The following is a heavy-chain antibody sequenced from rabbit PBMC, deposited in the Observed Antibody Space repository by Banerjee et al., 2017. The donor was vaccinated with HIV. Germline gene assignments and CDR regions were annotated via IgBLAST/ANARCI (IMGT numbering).Heavy chain of an antibody. D-gene: IGHD4-2*01. J-gene: IGHJ4*01. CDR3: ARDRHAGVAGWHYGDL. CDR1: GFDLSSAYY. Sequence: QSLEESGGDLVKPGGTLTLTCKASGFDLSSAYYMCWVRQAPGKGPEWVACVDVSTTSPTYYATWAKGRFTISKNSSTTVTLQMTSLTAADTATYFCARDRHAGVAGWHYGDLWGPGTLVTVS. CDR2: VDVSTTSPT. V-gene: IGHV1S40*01.